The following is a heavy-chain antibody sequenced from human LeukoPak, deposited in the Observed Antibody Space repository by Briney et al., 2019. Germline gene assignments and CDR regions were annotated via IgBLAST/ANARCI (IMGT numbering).Heavy chain of an antibody. CDR1: VGSFRGYY. CDR2: INHSGST. V-gene: IGHV4-34*01. J-gene: IGHJ4*02. Sequence: SETLSLTSAVYVGSFRGYYWSWIRQPPPKGLEWIGEINHSGSTNYNPSLKSRVTISVDTSKNQFSLKLSSVTAADTAVYYCARGGVSHDYVLAYFDYWGQGTLVTVSS. D-gene: IGHD3-16*01. CDR3: ARGGVSHDYVLAYFDY.